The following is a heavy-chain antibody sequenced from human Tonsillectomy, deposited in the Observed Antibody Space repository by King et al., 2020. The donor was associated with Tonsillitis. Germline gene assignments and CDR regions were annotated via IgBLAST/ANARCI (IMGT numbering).Heavy chain of an antibody. V-gene: IGHV4-59*08. D-gene: IGHD3-10*01. CDR2: IYAFDSGTT. CDR1: GGSMKNYF. Sequence: VQLQESGPGLVKPSETLSLICTVSGGSMKNYFWSWIRQPPGQELEWIGYIYAFDSGTTNYSPSLKSRVTISVDTSMTPFSLKLNSVTAADTAMYYWARHRXXXXXYXXXXXGRGTXXXXXXXXXXXXXXXXXXXXXXXTXXXTAALGCXVXDY. CDR3: ARHRXXXXXYXXXXXGRGTXXXXXXXXXXXXXXXXXXXXXXXTXXXTAALGCXVXDY. J-gene: IGHJ4*01.